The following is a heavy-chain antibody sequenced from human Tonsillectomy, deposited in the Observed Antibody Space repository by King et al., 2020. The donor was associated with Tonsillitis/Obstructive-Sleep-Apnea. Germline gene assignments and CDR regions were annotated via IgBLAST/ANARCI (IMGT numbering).Heavy chain of an antibody. V-gene: IGHV4-34*01. D-gene: IGHD2-2*01. Sequence: VQPQQWGAGLLKPSETLSLTCAVYGGSFSGYYWSWIRQPPGKGLEWIGEINHSGSTSYNPSLKSRVTISVDTSKNQFSLKLSSVTAADTAVYYCARGGSRRYCSSTSCPHYMDVWGKGTTVTVSS. CDR2: INHSGST. J-gene: IGHJ6*03. CDR1: GGSFSGYY. CDR3: ARGGSRRYCSSTSCPHYMDV.